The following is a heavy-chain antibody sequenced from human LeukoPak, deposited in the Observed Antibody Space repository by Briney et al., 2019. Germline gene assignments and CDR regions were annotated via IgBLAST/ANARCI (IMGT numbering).Heavy chain of an antibody. CDR2: INWNGGST. Sequence: GGSLRLSCAASGFTFDDYGMSWVRQAPGKGLECVSGINWNGGSTGYADSVKGRFTISRDNAKNSLYLQMNSLRAEDTALYHCARVAAAAGLYYFDYWGQGTLVTVSS. J-gene: IGHJ4*02. V-gene: IGHV3-20*01. CDR3: ARVAAAAGLYYFDY. CDR1: GFTFDDYG. D-gene: IGHD6-13*01.